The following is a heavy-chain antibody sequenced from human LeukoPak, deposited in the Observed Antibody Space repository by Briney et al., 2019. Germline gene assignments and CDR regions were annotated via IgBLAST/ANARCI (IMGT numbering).Heavy chain of an antibody. CDR2: MNPNSGNT. V-gene: IGHV1-8*03. CDR3: ARGASRSFDY. Sequence: ASVKVSCKASGYTFTGYDINWVRQAPVQGLEWMGWMNPNSGNTGYAQKFQGRVTFTRDTSISRAYMELSSLRSEDTAVYYCARGASRSFDYWGQGTLVTVSS. CDR1: GYTFTGYD. J-gene: IGHJ4*02.